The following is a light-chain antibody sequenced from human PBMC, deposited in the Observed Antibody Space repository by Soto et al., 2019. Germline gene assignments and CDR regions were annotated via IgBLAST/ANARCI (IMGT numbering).Light chain of an antibody. CDR1: QSVSSY. V-gene: IGKV3-20*01. CDR2: GAS. Sequence: EIVLTQSPGTLSLSPGERATLSCRASQSVSSYLAWYQQKPGQAPRLLIYGASTRATGIPDRFSGSGSGTDFTLTISRLEPEDFAVYYCQQYGSSAWTFGQGTKVDIK. CDR3: QQYGSSAWT. J-gene: IGKJ1*01.